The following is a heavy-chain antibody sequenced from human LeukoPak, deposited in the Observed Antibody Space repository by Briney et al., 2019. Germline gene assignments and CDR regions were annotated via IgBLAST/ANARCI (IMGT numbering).Heavy chain of an antibody. CDR2: ISGSGGTT. CDR3: ATCPSSTSCYNYFDT. V-gene: IGHV3-23*01. J-gene: IGHJ5*02. CDR1: GFTFSSYA. Sequence: GGSLRLSCAATGFTFSSYAMTWVRQAPGKGLEWVSGISGSGGTTYYAASVKGRFTISRDNSKNTLYLQMNSLRAEDTAVYYCATCPSSTSCYNYFDTWGQGTQVTVSS. D-gene: IGHD2-2*01.